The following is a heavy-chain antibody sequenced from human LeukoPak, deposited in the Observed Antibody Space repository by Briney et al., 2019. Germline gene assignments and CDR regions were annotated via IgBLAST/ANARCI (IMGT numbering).Heavy chain of an antibody. CDR3: ARDVPLGGGNWFDP. CDR1: GGTFSIYA. Sequence: GASAKVSCKASGGTFSIYAISWVRQAPGQGLEWMGRIIPILGIANYAQKFQGRVTITADKSTSTAYMELSSLRSEDTAVYYCARDVPLGGGNWFDPWGQGTLVTVSS. V-gene: IGHV1-69*04. CDR2: IIPILGIA. J-gene: IGHJ5*02. D-gene: IGHD3-16*01.